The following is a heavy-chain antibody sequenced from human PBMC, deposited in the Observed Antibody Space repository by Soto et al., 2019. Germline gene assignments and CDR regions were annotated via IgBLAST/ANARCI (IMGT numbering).Heavy chain of an antibody. CDR1: GFTFSSYS. J-gene: IGHJ6*02. Sequence: EVQLVESGGGLVQPGGSLRLSCAASGFTFSSYSMNWVRQAPGKGLEWVSYISSSSSTTYYADSVEGRFTISRDNAKKSLYLQMTSLRAADTAVYYCARADSGYAHGYYYYGKDVWGQGTTVTVSS. CDR2: ISSSSSTT. D-gene: IGHD5-12*01. CDR3: ARADSGYAHGYYYYGKDV. V-gene: IGHV3-48*01.